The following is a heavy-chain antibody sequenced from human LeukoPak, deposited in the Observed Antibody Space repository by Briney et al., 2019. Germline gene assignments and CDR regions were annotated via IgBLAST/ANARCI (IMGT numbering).Heavy chain of an antibody. D-gene: IGHD3-10*01. V-gene: IGHV3-23*01. CDR2: ISNSGVTT. J-gene: IGHJ4*02. Sequence: GGSLRLSCAASGFTFSSQAMSWVRQAPGKGLEWVSAISNSGVTTYYADSVKGRFAISRDNSKNTLYLQMNSLRAEDTAVYYCAKDPFNYGPSDSWGQGTLATVSS. CDR1: GFTFSSQA. CDR3: AKDPFNYGPSDS.